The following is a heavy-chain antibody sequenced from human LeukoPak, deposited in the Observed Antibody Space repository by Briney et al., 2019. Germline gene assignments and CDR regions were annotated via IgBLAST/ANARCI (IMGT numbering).Heavy chain of an antibody. D-gene: IGHD6-13*01. Sequence: ASVKVSCKASGYTFTSYGISWVRQAPGQGLEWMGWISAYNGNTNYAQKLQGRVTMTTDTSTSTAYMELRRLRSDDTAVYYCARETAGLRSFDYWGQGTLVTVSS. CDR1: GYTFTSYG. CDR2: ISAYNGNT. J-gene: IGHJ4*02. CDR3: ARETAGLRSFDY. V-gene: IGHV1-18*01.